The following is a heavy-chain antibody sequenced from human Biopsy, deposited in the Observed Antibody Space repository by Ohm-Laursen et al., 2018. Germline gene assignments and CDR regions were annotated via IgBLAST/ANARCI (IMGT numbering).Heavy chain of an antibody. Sequence: GTLSLTCTASGGSMSNYYWSWIRQPAGKGLEWIGRIYSSGSTNYNPSLKSRVTMSVDTSKNQFSLILSSMTAADTAVYYCAREPRIAAVAYFDPWGQGTLVTVSS. D-gene: IGHD6-13*01. CDR1: GGSMSNYY. V-gene: IGHV4-4*07. J-gene: IGHJ5*02. CDR2: IYSSGST. CDR3: AREPRIAAVAYFDP.